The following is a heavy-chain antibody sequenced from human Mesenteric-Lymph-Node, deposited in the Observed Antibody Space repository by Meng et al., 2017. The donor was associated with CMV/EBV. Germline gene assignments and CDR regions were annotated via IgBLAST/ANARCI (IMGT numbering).Heavy chain of an antibody. Sequence: LSLTCAGYGGSFSGYYWSWIRQPPGKGLEWIGEINHSGSTNYNPSLKSRVTISVDTSKNQFSLKLSSVTAADTAVYYCARSPGSWGSWGQGTLVTVSS. J-gene: IGHJ5*02. V-gene: IGHV4-34*01. D-gene: IGHD3-16*01. CDR3: ARSPGSWGS. CDR2: INHSGST. CDR1: GGSFSGYY.